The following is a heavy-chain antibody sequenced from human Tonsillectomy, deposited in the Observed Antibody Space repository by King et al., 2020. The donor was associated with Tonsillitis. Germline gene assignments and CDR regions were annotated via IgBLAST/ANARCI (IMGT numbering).Heavy chain of an antibody. CDR1: GFTFSSYA. Sequence: VQLVESGGGLVQPGGSLRLSCAASGFTFSSYAMSWVRQAPGKGLEWVSGISGSGGSTYYPDSVKGRFTISGDNSKNTLYLQLNNLRAEDTAVYYCAKDQGGFYGDYHFGYWGPGTLVTVSS. CDR3: AKDQGGFYGDYHFGY. J-gene: IGHJ4*02. D-gene: IGHD4-17*01. CDR2: ISGSGGST. V-gene: IGHV3-23*04.